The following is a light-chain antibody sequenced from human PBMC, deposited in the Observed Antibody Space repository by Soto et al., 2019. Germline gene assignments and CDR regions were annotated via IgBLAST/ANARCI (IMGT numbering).Light chain of an antibody. CDR1: QSICGW. J-gene: IGKJ1*01. CDR3: QQYNTYSPT. Sequence: DIQMTQSPSTLSAFVGDRVTITCRASQSICGWLAWYQQKPGKAPHLLIYKASSLESGVPSRFRGSGSGTEFTLTISSLQPDDFSTYYCQQYNTYSPTFGQGTKVEIK. V-gene: IGKV1-5*03. CDR2: KAS.